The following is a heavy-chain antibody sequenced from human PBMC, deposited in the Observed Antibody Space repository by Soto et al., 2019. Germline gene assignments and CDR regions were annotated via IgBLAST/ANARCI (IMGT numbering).Heavy chain of an antibody. V-gene: IGHV4-59*08. CDR2: VYYTGST. D-gene: IGHD3-9*01. Sequence: ETLSLTCTVSGGSISNFYWSWIRQPPGKGLEWIGYVYYTGSTSYNPSLKRRVTFSADSSRGQFSLRLNSVTAADTAVYYCARTVLGPDLLADSFVDYYYYMDVWGQETTVTVS. J-gene: IGHJ6*03. CDR3: ARTVLGPDLLADSFVDYYYYMDV. CDR1: GGSISNFY.